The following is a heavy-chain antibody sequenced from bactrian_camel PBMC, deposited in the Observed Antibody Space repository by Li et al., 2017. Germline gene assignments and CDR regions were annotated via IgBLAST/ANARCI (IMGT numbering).Heavy chain of an antibody. J-gene: IGHJ4*01. CDR1: GFTFSSYW. CDR2: IESADDRT. V-gene: IGHV3S1*01. Sequence: VQLVESGGGLVQHGGSLRLSCAASGFTFSSYWMYWIRQAPGKGLEWVSTIESADDRTYYADSVKGRFSISRDNAKNTLYLQMNSLKTEDTAVYYCAIGLFADFGLGLGTQVTVS. D-gene: IGHD5*01.